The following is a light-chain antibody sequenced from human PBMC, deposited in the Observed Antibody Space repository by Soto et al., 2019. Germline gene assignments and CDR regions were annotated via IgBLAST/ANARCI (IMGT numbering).Light chain of an antibody. CDR2: EVS. CDR1: SSDVGGYNY. J-gene: IGLJ1*01. V-gene: IGLV2-14*01. Sequence: ALNQPASVSGSPGQSITISCTGTSSDVGGYNYVSWYQHHPGKAPKPTIYEVSNRPSGVSNRFSGSKSGNTASLTISGLQAEDEADYYCSSYTSTTTVSVLANGTKAT. CDR3: SSYTSTTTVSV.